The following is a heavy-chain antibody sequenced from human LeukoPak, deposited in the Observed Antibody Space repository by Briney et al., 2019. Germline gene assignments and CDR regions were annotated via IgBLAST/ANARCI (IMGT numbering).Heavy chain of an antibody. J-gene: IGHJ4*02. CDR2: ISYDGNNK. Sequence: PGGSLRLSCAASGFTFSSHAMHWVRQAPGKGLGWVAIISYDGNNKYYADSVKGRFTISRDNSKNTLYLQMNSLRAEDTAVYYCARHFLAAAGSKGPLDYWGQGTLVTVSS. D-gene: IGHD6-13*01. V-gene: IGHV3-30-3*01. CDR3: ARHFLAAAGSKGPLDY. CDR1: GFTFSSHA.